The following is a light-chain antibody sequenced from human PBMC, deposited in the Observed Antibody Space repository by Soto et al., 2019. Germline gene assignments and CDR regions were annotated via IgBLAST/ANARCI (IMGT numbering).Light chain of an antibody. CDR2: GAS. CDR1: QSINSRY. Sequence: IVLTQSPGTLSLSPGERATLSCRASQSINSRYLAWYQQKPGQAPRLLIYGASSRATGIPDRFSGSGSGTDFTLTISRLEPEDFAVYYCQQFGSSPGFTFGPGTIVDIK. CDR3: QQFGSSPGFT. V-gene: IGKV3-20*01. J-gene: IGKJ3*01.